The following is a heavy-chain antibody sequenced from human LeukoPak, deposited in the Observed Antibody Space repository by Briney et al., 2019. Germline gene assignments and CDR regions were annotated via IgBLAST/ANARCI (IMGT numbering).Heavy chain of an antibody. V-gene: IGHV3-15*04. J-gene: IGHJ6*02. CDR3: TTDEDWNYARKDV. D-gene: IGHD1-7*01. CDR1: GFTFSSYA. CDR2: TVSEIDGGTT. Sequence: AGGSLRLSCAASGFTFSSYAMSWVRQAPGKGLEWVGQTVSEIDGGTTDYAAPVKGRFTISRDDSKSTLYLQMNSLKIEDTAVYYCTTDEDWNYARKDVWGQGATVIVSS.